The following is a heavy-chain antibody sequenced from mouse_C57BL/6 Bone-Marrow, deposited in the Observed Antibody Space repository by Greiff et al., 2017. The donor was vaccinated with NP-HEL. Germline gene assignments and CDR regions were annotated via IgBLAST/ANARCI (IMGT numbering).Heavy chain of an antibody. CDR2: FYPGSGSI. V-gene: IGHV1-62-2*01. CDR1: GYTFTEYT. D-gene: IGHD1-1*01. J-gene: IGHJ1*03. Sequence: VKLMESGAELVKPGASVKLSCKASGYTFTEYTIHWVKQRSGQGLEWIGWFYPGSGSIKYNEKFKDKATLTADKSSSTVYMELSRLTSEDSAVYFCARHEETHYYYGSSYSYFDVWGTGTTVTVSS. CDR3: ARHEETHYYYGSSYSYFDV.